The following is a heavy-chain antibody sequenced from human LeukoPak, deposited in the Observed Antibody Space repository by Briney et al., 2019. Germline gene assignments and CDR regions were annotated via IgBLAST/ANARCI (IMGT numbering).Heavy chain of an antibody. V-gene: IGHV4-34*01. Sequence: SETLSLTCAISGGSFSGYYWCWIRQPPGKWPEWVGAINHSGSTNYNPSLRSRSTISVDTSKNQLSLRLSPITAASSAVSSCARQAEAYAFYIWGQRTMVTVSS. CDR2: INHSGST. CDR3: ARQAEAYAFYI. CDR1: GGSFSGYY. J-gene: IGHJ3*02.